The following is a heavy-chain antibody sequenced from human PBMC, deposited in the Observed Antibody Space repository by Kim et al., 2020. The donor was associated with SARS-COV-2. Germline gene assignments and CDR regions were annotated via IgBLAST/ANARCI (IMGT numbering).Heavy chain of an antibody. V-gene: IGHV1-18*01. D-gene: IGHD6-13*01. CDR3: ARDGSIAAAANYGMDV. Sequence: ASVKVSCKASGYTFTSYGISWVRQAPGQGLEWMGWISAYNGNTNYAQKLQGRVTMTTDTSTSTAYMELRSLGSDDTAVYYCARDGSIAAAANYGMDVWGQGTTVSVSS. CDR2: ISAYNGNT. CDR1: GYTFTSYG. J-gene: IGHJ6*02.